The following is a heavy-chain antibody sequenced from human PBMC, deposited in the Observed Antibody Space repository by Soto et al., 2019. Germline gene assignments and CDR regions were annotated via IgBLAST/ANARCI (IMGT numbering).Heavy chain of an antibody. CDR3: ARAVGDYAFDI. CDR2: ISYDGSNK. V-gene: IGHV3-30-3*01. Sequence: QVQLVESGGGVVQPGRSLRLSCAASGFTFSSYAMHWVRQAPGKGLEWVAVISYDGSNKYYADSVKGRFTISRDNSKNTLYLQMNSLRAEDTALYYCARAVGDYAFDIWGQGTMVTVSS. J-gene: IGHJ3*02. CDR1: GFTFSSYA. D-gene: IGHD5-12*01.